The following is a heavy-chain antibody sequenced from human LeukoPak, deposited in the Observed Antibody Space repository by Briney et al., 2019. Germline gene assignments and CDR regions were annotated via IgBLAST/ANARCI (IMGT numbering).Heavy chain of an antibody. Sequence: GGSLRLSCAASGFTFDDYAMHRVRQVPGKGLEWVSGISWNSDNTGYADSVKGRFTISRDNAKNSLYLQMNSLRAEDMALYYCAKDSNSNYIYYYMDVWGKGTTVTVSS. CDR2: ISWNSDNT. J-gene: IGHJ6*03. D-gene: IGHD4-11*01. CDR1: GFTFDDYA. CDR3: AKDSNSNYIYYYMDV. V-gene: IGHV3-9*03.